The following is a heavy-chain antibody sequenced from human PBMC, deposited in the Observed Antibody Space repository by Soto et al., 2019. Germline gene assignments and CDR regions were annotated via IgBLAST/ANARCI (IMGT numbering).Heavy chain of an antibody. CDR2: IIPIFGTA. CDR3: ARRKGFTTLTWFDP. D-gene: IGHD5-12*01. Sequence: ASVKVSCKASGGTFSSYAISWVRQAPGQGLEWMGGIIPIFGTANYAQKFQGRVTITADESTSTAYMELSSLRSEDTAVYYCARRKGFTTLTWFDPWGQGTLVTVSS. CDR1: GGTFSSYA. V-gene: IGHV1-69*13. J-gene: IGHJ5*02.